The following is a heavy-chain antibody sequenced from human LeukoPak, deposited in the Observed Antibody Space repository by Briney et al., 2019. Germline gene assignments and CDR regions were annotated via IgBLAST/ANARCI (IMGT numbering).Heavy chain of an antibody. V-gene: IGHV3-33*06. CDR3: AKGGKWDVTPFDY. J-gene: IGHJ4*02. CDR1: GFAFSSYG. CDR2: IWFDGSTQ. D-gene: IGHD1-26*01. Sequence: GGSLRLSCAASGFAFSSYGMHWVRQAPGKGLEWVSVIWFDGSTQYYTDSVKGRFTISRDNSKNTLFLQMNSLRAEDTAVYYCAKGGKWDVTPFDYWGQGTLVTVSS.